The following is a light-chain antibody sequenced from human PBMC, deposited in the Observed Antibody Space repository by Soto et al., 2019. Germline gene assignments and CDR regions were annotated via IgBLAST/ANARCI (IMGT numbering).Light chain of an antibody. V-gene: IGLV2-14*01. Sequence: QSALTQPASVSGSPGQSITISCTGTSSDVGGYNYVSWYQQHPGKAPKLMIYDVSNRPSGVSNRFSGSKSGNTASLPISGLQAEDEADYYCSSYTSSSTLGGVVFGGGTKLTVL. CDR3: SSYTSSSTLGGVV. CDR1: SSDVGGYNY. J-gene: IGLJ2*01. CDR2: DVS.